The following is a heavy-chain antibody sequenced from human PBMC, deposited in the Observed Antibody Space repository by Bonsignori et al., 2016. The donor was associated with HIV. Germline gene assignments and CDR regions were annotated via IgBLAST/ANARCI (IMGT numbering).Heavy chain of an antibody. CDR2: IIPMFGTA. D-gene: IGHD6-13*01. V-gene: IGHV1-69*01. Sequence: WVRQAPGQGLEWMGGIIPMFGTASYAQKLQGRATITADESTSTAYMELSSLRYDDTAVYYCARHDGAGPSKYSSGWSIEYWGLGTPVTVSS. J-gene: IGHJ4*02. CDR3: ARHDGAGPSKYSSGWSIEY.